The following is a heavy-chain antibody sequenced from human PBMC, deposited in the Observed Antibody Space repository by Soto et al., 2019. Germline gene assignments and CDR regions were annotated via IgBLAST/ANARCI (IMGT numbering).Heavy chain of an antibody. CDR3: ARGLPEGWSGYYTADYHYHNYV. Sequence: ASVKVYCKASGYTFTSYDINWVRQATRQRLERMGWMNPNSGNTGYAQKFQGRVTMTRNTSISTAYMELSSLRSEDTAVYYCARGLPEGWSGYYTADYHYHNYVCSRRTTDPVSS. J-gene: IGHJ6*03. CDR1: GYTFTSYD. V-gene: IGHV1-8*01. CDR2: MNPNSGNT. D-gene: IGHD3-3*01.